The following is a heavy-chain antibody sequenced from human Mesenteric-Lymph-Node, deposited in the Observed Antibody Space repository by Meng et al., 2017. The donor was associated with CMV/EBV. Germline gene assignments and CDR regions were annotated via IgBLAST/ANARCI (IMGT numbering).Heavy chain of an antibody. J-gene: IGHJ6*02. CDR1: GFTVSSYF. CDR3: ARDRGEQFLDHYYGMDV. D-gene: IGHD3/OR15-3a*01. Sequence: GESLKISCAASGFTVSSYFMTWVRQAPGKGLEWVSVIYSGGNTYYADSVNGRFSISRDNSKNTVYLQMNSLRAEDTAVYYCARDRGEQFLDHYYGMDVWGQGTTVTVSS. V-gene: IGHV3-66*02. CDR2: IYSGGNT.